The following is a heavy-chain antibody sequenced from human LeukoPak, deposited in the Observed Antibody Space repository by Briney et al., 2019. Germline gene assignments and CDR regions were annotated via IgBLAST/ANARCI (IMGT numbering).Heavy chain of an antibody. Sequence: SETLSLTCTVSGGSISSGGYYWSWIRQHPGKGLEWIGYIYYSGSTYYNPSLKSRVTISVDTSKNQFSLKLSSVTAADTAVYYCARVASGEWFWGYWFDPWGQGTLVTVSS. CDR3: ARVASGEWFWGYWFDP. CDR2: IYYSGST. D-gene: IGHD3-3*01. J-gene: IGHJ5*02. V-gene: IGHV4-31*03. CDR1: GGSISSGGYY.